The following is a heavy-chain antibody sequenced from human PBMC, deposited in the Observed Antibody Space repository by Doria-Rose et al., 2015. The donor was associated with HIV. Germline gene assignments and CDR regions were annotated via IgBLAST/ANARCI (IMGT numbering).Heavy chain of an antibody. CDR3: ATGVTLDY. D-gene: IGHD3-10*01. CDR1: GFTFSSHR. CDR2: ISSTSAYI. V-gene: IGHV3-21*01. J-gene: IGHJ4*02. Sequence: VQLQESGGGLVRPGGSLRLSCATSGFTFSSHRINWVRQAPGKGLEWVSSISSTSAYIHYADSVSGRFTISRDNARNSLYLQMDSLRAEDTAIYYCATGVTLDYWGQGTLVTVSS.